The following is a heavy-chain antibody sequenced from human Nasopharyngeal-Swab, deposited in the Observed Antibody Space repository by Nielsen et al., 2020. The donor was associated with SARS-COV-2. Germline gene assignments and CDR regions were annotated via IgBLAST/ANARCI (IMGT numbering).Heavy chain of an antibody. CDR1: GFSLNNYG. J-gene: IGHJ3*02. CDR2: ISYEGSKK. CDR3: AKANVLFWFGQFKNDGFDI. Sequence: GGSLTLSCTASGFSLNNYGMHWVRQAPGKGLEWVAVISYEGSKKYYAESVEGRFTISRDYSKSTLYLQMNSLRPEDTAMYYCAKANVLFWFGQFKNDGFDIWGQGTMVAVSS. D-gene: IGHD3-10*01. V-gene: IGHV3-30*18.